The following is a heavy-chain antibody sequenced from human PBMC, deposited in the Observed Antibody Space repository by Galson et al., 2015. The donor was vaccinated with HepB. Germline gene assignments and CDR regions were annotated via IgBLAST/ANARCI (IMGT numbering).Heavy chain of an antibody. J-gene: IGHJ4*02. D-gene: IGHD3-10*01. V-gene: IGHV1-24*01. Sequence: SVKVSCKVSGYTLTELSMHWVRQAPGKGLEWMGGFDPEDGETIYAQKFQGRVTMTEDTSTDTAYMELSSLRSEDTAVYYCATSLWFGESQYYFDYWGQGTLVTVSS. CDR2: FDPEDGET. CDR3: ATSLWFGESQYYFDY. CDR1: GYTLTELS.